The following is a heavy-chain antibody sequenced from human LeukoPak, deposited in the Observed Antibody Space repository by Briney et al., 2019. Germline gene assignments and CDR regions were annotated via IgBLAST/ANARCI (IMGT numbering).Heavy chain of an antibody. J-gene: IGHJ2*01. V-gene: IGHV4-31*03. CDR3: ARDRHTVVSWYFDL. D-gene: IGHD4-23*01. CDR2: IYYSGCT. Sequence: SETLSLTCTVSGGSISSGGYYWSWIRQHPGKGLEWIGYIYYSGCTYYNPSLKSRVTISVDTSKNQFSLKLSSVTAADTAVYYCARDRHTVVSWYFDLWSRGTLVTVSS. CDR1: GGSISSGGYY.